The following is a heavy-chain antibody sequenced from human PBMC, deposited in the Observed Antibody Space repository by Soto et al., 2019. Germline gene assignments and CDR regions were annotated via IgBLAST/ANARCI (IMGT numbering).Heavy chain of an antibody. D-gene: IGHD4-17*01. V-gene: IGHV3-23*01. Sequence: EVQLLESGGGLVQPGGSLRLSCAASGFTFSSYAMSWVRQAPGKGLEWVSAISGSGGSTYYADSVKGRFTISRDNSKNTLYLQMNSLRAEDTAVYYCAKDKTHHYGDYYYYYGMDVWGQGTTVTVSS. J-gene: IGHJ6*02. CDR3: AKDKTHHYGDYYYYYGMDV. CDR2: ISGSGGST. CDR1: GFTFSSYA.